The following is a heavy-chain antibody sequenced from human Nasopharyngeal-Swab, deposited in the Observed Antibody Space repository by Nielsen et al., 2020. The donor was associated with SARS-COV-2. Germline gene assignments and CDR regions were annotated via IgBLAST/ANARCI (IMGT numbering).Heavy chain of an antibody. CDR2: IYSSGSST. D-gene: IGHD1-14*01. CDR3: ARVETANYYYYGMDV. CDR1: GFTFSSYA. V-gene: IGHV3-23*03. J-gene: IGHJ6*02. Sequence: GGSLRLSCAASGFTFSSYAMCWFRQAPGKGLEWVSVIYSSGSSTYYADCVKGGFTISRDNSKNTLYLQMNSLRAEDTAVYYCARVETANYYYYGMDVWGQGTTVTVSS.